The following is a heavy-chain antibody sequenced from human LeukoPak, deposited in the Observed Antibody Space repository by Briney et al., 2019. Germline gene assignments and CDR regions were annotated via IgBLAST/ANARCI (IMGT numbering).Heavy chain of an antibody. CDR3: VREGYGDYVPYYYGMDV. CDR2: ISAYNGNT. V-gene: IGHV1-18*01. Sequence: ASVKVSCKASGYTFTSYGISWVRQAPGQGLEWMGWISAYNGNTNYAQKLQGRVTMTTDTSTSTAYMELRSLRSDDTAVYYCVREGYGDYVPYYYGMDVWGQGTTVTVSS. CDR1: GYTFTSYG. D-gene: IGHD4-17*01. J-gene: IGHJ6*02.